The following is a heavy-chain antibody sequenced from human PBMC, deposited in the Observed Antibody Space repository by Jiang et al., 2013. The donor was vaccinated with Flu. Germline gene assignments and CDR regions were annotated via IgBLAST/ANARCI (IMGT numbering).Heavy chain of an antibody. V-gene: IGHV1-18*01. Sequence: SGAEVKKSGASVKVSCKASGYTFTSYAISWVRQAPGQGLEWMGWISVYNGNTRYAQKLQDGVTMTTDTSTSTAYMELRSLSSDDTAVYYCARRDSNDAFDIWGQGTMVTVSS. CDR2: ISVYNGNT. J-gene: IGHJ3*02. CDR1: GYTFTSYA. CDR3: ARRDSNDAFDI. D-gene: IGHD3/OR15-3a*01.